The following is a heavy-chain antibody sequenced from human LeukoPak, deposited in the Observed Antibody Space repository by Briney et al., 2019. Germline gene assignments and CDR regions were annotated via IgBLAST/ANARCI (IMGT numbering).Heavy chain of an antibody. CDR1: GYTLTSYG. J-gene: IGHJ6*02. V-gene: IGHV1-18*01. CDR2: ISAYNGNT. D-gene: IGHD3-9*01. Sequence: ASVKVSCKASGYTLTSYGISWVRQAPGQGLEWMGWISAYNGNTNYAQKLQGRVTMTTDTSTSTAYMELRSLRSDDTAVYYCAREVRYFDWSPYYYYGMDVWGQGTTVTVSS. CDR3: AREVRYFDWSPYYYYGMDV.